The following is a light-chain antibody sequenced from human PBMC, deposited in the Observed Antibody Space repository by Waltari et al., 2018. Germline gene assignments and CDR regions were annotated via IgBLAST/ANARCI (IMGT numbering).Light chain of an antibody. CDR1: QSVFYRSDNKNY. CDR3: QQYYRSRT. Sequence: DIVMTQSPDSLAVSLGERATIDCKSSQSVFYRSDNKNYLAWYQHQPGQPPKLLFYWASTRESGVPDRFSASGSGTDFTLTINNLQAEDVAVYYFQQYYRSRTFGQGTKVEIK. J-gene: IGKJ1*01. V-gene: IGKV4-1*01. CDR2: WAS.